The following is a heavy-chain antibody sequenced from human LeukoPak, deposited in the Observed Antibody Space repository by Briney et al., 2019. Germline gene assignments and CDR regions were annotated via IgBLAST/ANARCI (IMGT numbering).Heavy chain of an antibody. CDR3: TRDRTGDRTDAFDI. V-gene: IGHV3-49*03. CDR2: IRSKADGGTT. J-gene: IGHJ3*02. D-gene: IGHD7-27*01. Sequence: GGSLRLSCAASGFTFSNYAMTWFRQAPGKGLDWIGFIRSKADGGTTENAASVKGRFTISRDDSKSIAYLQMNSLKTEDTAVYYCTRDRTGDRTDAFDIWGQGTMVTVSS. CDR1: GFTFSNYA.